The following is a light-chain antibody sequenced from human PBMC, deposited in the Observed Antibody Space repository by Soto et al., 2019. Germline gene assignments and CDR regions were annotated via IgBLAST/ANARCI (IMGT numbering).Light chain of an antibody. Sequence: QSALTQPASVSGSPGQSITISCIGTSSDVGAYDLVSWYQQHPGTAPRLIIYENIRRPSGVPDRFSASKSGTSASLAITGLQAEDEAHYHCHSYDSSLSGWVFGGGTKLTVL. CDR1: SSDVGAYDL. CDR3: HSYDSSLSGWV. CDR2: ENI. V-gene: IGLV2-14*02. J-gene: IGLJ3*02.